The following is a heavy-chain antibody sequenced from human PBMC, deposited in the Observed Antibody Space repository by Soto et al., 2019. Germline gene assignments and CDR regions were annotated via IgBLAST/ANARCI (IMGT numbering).Heavy chain of an antibody. J-gene: IGHJ4*02. D-gene: IGHD3-3*01. CDR2: IYYSGST. CDR1: GGSISSYY. V-gene: IGHV4-59*01. Sequence: PSETLSLTCTVSGGSISSYYWSWIRQPPGKGLEWIGYIYYSGSTNYNPSLKSRVTISVDTSKNQFSLKLSSVTAADTAVYYCASNDFWSGYFDYWGQGTLVTVSS. CDR3: ASNDFWSGYFDY.